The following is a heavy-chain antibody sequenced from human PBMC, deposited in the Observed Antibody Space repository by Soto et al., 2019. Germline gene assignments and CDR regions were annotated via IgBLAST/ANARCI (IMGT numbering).Heavy chain of an antibody. CDR3: AKDKVGIQLWYYFDY. CDR2: ISYDGSNK. D-gene: IGHD5-18*01. V-gene: IGHV3-30*18. Sequence: GSLRLSCAASGFTFSSYGMHWVRQAPGKGLEWVAVISYDGSNKYYADSVKGRFTISRDNSKNTLYLQMNSLRAEDTAVYYCAKDKVGIQLWYYFDYWGQGTLVTVSS. CDR1: GFTFSSYG. J-gene: IGHJ4*02.